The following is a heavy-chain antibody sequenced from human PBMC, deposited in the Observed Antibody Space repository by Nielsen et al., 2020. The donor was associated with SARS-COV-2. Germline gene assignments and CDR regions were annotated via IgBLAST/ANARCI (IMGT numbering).Heavy chain of an antibody. V-gene: IGHV4-59*01. CDR3: ARDRRPPASSGWSSYYYYYGMDV. D-gene: IGHD6-19*01. CDR2: IYYSGST. J-gene: IGHJ6*02. Sequence: SETLSLTCTVSGGSISSYYWSWIRQPPGKGLEWIGYIYYSGSTNSNPSLKSRVTISVDTSKNQFSLKLSSVTAADTAVYYCARDRRPPASSGWSSYYYYYGMDVWGQGTTVTVSS. CDR1: GGSISSYY.